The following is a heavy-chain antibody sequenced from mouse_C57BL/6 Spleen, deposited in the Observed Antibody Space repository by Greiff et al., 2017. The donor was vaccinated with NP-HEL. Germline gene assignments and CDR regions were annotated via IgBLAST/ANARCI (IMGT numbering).Heavy chain of an antibody. D-gene: IGHD1-2*01. CDR3: ARGYPFAY. J-gene: IGHJ3*01. V-gene: IGHV1-76*01. CDR2: IYPGSGNT. CDR1: GYTFTDYY. Sequence: QVQLQQSGAELVRPGASVKLSCKASGYTFTDYYINWVKQRPGQGLEWIARIYPGSGNTYYNEKFKGKATLTADTYYSPAYMQLSSMTAEDSAVYFCARGYPFAYWGQGTLVTVSA.